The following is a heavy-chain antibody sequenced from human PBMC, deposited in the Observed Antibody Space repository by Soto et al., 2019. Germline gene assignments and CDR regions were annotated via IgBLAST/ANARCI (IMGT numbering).Heavy chain of an antibody. V-gene: IGHV3-9*01. Sequence: DVQLVESGGGLVQPGRSLRLSCAASGFTFYDFAMHWVRQAPGKGLAWVSRISGTRNIIDYADSVKGRFIISRDNAKNSLYLQMNSLRPEDTAFYYCVKDMYEGSSGGSLDYWGQGTLVTVSS. CDR3: VKDMYEGSSGGSLDY. CDR1: GFTFYDFA. CDR2: ISGTRNII. J-gene: IGHJ4*02. D-gene: IGHD2-15*01.